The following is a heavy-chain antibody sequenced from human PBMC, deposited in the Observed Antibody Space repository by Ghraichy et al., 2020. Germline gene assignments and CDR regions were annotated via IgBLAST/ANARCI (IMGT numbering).Heavy chain of an antibody. V-gene: IGHV1-69*06. Sequence: SVKVSCKASGGTFSSYAISWVRQAPGQGLEWMGGIIPIFGTANYAQKFQGRVTITADKSTSTAYMELSSLRSEDTAVYYCARGGYDSSGFLVRYDYWGQGTLVTVSS. D-gene: IGHD3-22*01. CDR3: ARGGYDSSGFLVRYDY. CDR1: GGTFSSYA. J-gene: IGHJ4*02. CDR2: IIPIFGTA.